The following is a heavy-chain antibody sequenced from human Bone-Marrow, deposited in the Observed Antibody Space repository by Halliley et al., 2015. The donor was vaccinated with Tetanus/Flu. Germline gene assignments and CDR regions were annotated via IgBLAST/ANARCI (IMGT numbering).Heavy chain of an antibody. CDR2: ILPHDSDI. CDR1: GYTFTSYW. D-gene: IGHD6-19*01. Sequence: QLVQSGAEMKKPGESLKISCKASGYTFTSYWIAWVRQMPGKGLEWMGIILPHDSDIRYSPSFQGQVTTSVAGSINTAYLQWSSLRASDTGMYYCARPSSASGWHFDNWGQGTLVTVSS. CDR3: ARPSSASGWHFDN. V-gene: IGHV5-51*03. J-gene: IGHJ4*02.